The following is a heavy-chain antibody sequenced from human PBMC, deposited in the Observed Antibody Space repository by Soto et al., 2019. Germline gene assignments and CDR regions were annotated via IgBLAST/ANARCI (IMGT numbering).Heavy chain of an antibody. J-gene: IGHJ5*02. D-gene: IGHD2-15*01. CDR3: ARVVVAAKVNGRDWFDP. CDR2: IKQDGSEN. V-gene: IGHV3-7*03. CDR1: GCTFRSYC. Sequence: EVQLVEAGGGLGQPWGSLRLSCAASGCTFRSYCMSWVRQAPGKGLEWVANIKQDGSENYYVDSVKGRFTISRDNAKNSLYLQMNSLRAKDTTVYYCARVVVAAKVNGRDWFDPWGQGTLDTVSS.